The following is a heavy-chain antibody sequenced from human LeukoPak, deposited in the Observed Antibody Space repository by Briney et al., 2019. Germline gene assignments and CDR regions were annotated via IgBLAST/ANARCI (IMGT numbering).Heavy chain of an antibody. D-gene: IGHD5-12*01. V-gene: IGHV3-30*18. CDR3: AKDGRDGYNYPSYYFDY. CDR1: GYSFTSYW. J-gene: IGHJ4*02. Sequence: GESLKISCKGSGYSFTSYWIGWVRQMPGRGLEWVAVISYDGSKKYYADSVKGRFTISRDNSKNTLYLQMNSLRAEDTAVYYCAKDGRDGYNYPSYYFDYWGQGTLVTVSS. CDR2: ISYDGSKK.